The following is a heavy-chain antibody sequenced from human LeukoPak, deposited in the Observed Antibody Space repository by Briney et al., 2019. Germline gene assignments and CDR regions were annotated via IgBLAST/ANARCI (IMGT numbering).Heavy chain of an antibody. CDR3: AREGGASPDAFHI. D-gene: IGHD3-16*01. CDR1: GASISSSY. V-gene: IGHV4-59*01. Sequence: SETLSLTCTVSGASISSSYWSWIRQPPGKGLEWIGYTYYTGSTNYNPSLKSRVTISVDTSKNQFSLSLNSVTAADTAVYYCAREGGASPDAFHIWGQGTMVTVSS. J-gene: IGHJ3*02. CDR2: TYYTGST.